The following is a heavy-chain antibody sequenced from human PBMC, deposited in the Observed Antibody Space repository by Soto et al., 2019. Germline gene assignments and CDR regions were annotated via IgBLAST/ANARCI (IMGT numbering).Heavy chain of an antibody. CDR2: IYYSGTT. CDR1: GGSISSSADY. CDR3: ARLGYDSSGY. Sequence: SETLSLTCTVSGGSISSSADYWGWIRQPPGKGLEWIGSIYYSGTTYYSPSLKSRVTISVDTSKNQLSLKLSSVTAADTAVYYCARLGYDSSGYWGQGTLVTVSS. V-gene: IGHV4-39*01. J-gene: IGHJ4*02. D-gene: IGHD3-22*01.